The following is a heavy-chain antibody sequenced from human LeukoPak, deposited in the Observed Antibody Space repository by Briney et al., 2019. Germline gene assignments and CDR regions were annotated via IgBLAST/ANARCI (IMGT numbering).Heavy chain of an antibody. CDR3: ARHGLGEMVREGARSYYYYMDV. CDR2: IYPGDSDT. J-gene: IGHJ6*03. D-gene: IGHD3-10*01. CDR1: GYSFTSYW. Sequence: GESLTISCKGSGYSFTSYWIGWVRQMPGKGLEWMGIIYPGDSDTRYSPSFQGQVTISADKSISTAYLQWSSLKASDTAMYYCARHGLGEMVREGARSYYYYMDVWGKGTTVTISS. V-gene: IGHV5-51*01.